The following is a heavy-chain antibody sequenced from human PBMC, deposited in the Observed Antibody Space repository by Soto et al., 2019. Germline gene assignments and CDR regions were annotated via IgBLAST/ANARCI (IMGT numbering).Heavy chain of an antibody. CDR3: ARESHDILTGPPWVWYFDL. J-gene: IGHJ2*01. D-gene: IGHD3-9*01. V-gene: IGHV4-34*01. Sequence: QVQLQQWGAGPLRPLETLSLTCGVSGGSFSGYYWAWIRQSPGKGLEWIGEINDRGSINYNPPLKSRVSISVDTSKNHYSLNLRSVTAADTAVYYCARESHDILTGPPWVWYFDLWGRCTLVTVSS. CDR2: INDRGSI. CDR1: GGSFSGYY.